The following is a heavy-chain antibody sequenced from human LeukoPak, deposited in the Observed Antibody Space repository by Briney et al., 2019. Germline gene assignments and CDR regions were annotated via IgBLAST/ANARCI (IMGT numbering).Heavy chain of an antibody. CDR1: GYTLTELS. D-gene: IGHD3-22*01. CDR3: ATAYDGSGYYYLYFQH. J-gene: IGHJ1*01. CDR2: FDPEDGET. V-gene: IGHV1-24*01. Sequence: GASVKVSCKVSGYTLTELSMHWVRQAPGKGLEWMGGFDPEDGETIYAQKFQGRVTMTEDTSTDTAYMELSSLRSEDTAVYYCATAYDGSGYYYLYFQHWGQGPLVTVSS.